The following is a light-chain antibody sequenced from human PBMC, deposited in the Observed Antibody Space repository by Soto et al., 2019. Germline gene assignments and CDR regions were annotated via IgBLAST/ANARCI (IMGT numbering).Light chain of an antibody. CDR3: QQYNNYST. CDR1: QSISKW. J-gene: IGKJ5*01. CDR2: DAS. V-gene: IGKV1-5*01. Sequence: DIQMTQSPSTLTASFGDRVTITCRASQSISKWLAWYQQKPGKAPKALIYDASTLRSGVPSKLSGGGSGTEFTLTISSLQPDDFATYYCQQYNNYSTFGQGTRLEIK.